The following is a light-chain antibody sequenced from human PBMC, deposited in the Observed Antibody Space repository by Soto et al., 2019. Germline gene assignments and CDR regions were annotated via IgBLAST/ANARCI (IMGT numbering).Light chain of an antibody. Sequence: EIVMTQSPATLSVSPGERATLSCRASQSVSGNLAWYQQKPGQAPRLLIYRASTRATGITARFSGSGSGTEFTLTISSLQSEDFAVYYCQQYNNWLTFGGGTKVEIK. CDR1: QSVSGN. CDR3: QQYNNWLT. CDR2: RAS. J-gene: IGKJ4*01. V-gene: IGKV3-15*01.